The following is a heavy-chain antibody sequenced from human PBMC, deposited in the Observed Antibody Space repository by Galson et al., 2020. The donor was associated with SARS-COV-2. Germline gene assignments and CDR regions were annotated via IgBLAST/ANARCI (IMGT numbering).Heavy chain of an antibody. CDR2: INHRGST. CDR3: VRGAEERRLVGVVPCYYTCMDV. CDR1: GGSFKNYY. J-gene: IGHJ6*03. D-gene: IGHD3-22*01. Sequence: SETLSLTCAVYGGSFKNYYWTWIRQSPGKGLQWIGEINHRGSTNYDPSLQGRVAMSVDTSKNQFSLRLSSVTAADTDVYYCVRGAEERRLVGVVPCYYTCMDVWGGGTAVTVSS. V-gene: IGHV4-34*01.